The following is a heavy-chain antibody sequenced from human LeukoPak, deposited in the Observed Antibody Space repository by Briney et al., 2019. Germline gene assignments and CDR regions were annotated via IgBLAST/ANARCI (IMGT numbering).Heavy chain of an antibody. V-gene: IGHV4-39*07. Sequence: PSETLSLTCTVSGASISSSNYYWGWIRQSPGKGLEWIGTRSYSGSTYHNPSLKSRVTTSLDTSKNQFSLKLSSVTAADTAVYYCAREERRNLPDYWGQGTLVTVSS. CDR2: RSYSGST. CDR1: GASISSSNYY. D-gene: IGHD1-14*01. J-gene: IGHJ4*02. CDR3: AREERRNLPDY.